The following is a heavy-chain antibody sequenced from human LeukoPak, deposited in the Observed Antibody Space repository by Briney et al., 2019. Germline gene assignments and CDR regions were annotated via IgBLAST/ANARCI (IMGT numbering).Heavy chain of an antibody. V-gene: IGHV3-30-3*01. Sequence: GRSVRLSCAGSGFTFRSYAMHWVRQAPGKGLEWVAVISYDGSNKDYADSVKGRFTISRDNSKNTLFLQMNSLRAEDTAVYYCAREIFNGFDIWGQGTMVTVSS. CDR1: GFTFRSYA. J-gene: IGHJ3*02. CDR3: AREIFNGFDI. CDR2: ISYDGSNK.